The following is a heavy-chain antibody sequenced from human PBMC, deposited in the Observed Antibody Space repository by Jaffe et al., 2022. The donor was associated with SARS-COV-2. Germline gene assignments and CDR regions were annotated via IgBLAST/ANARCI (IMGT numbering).Heavy chain of an antibody. D-gene: IGHD6-19*01. CDR1: GFTFSSYG. Sequence: QVQLVESGGGVVQPGRSLRLSCAASGFTFSSYGMHWVRQAPGKGLEWVAVIWYDGSNKYYADSVKGRFTISRDNSKNTLYLQMNSLRAEDTAVYYCARDRPGPGAVAGRYYGMDVWGQGTTVTVSS. J-gene: IGHJ6*02. CDR2: IWYDGSNK. CDR3: ARDRPGPGAVAGRYYGMDV. V-gene: IGHV3-33*01.